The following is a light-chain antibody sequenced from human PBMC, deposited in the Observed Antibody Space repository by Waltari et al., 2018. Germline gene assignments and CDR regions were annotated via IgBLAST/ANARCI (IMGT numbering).Light chain of an antibody. CDR3: QQYDSYLYT. Sequence: DIHMTPSPSTLSASVGDRVTITCRASQSVSTWLAWYQQKPGKAPKLLIYKASSLRSGVPSRFSGSGSGTEFTLTISSLQPDDFATYYCQQYDSYLYTFGQGTKVEIQ. CDR2: KAS. J-gene: IGKJ2*01. V-gene: IGKV1-5*03. CDR1: QSVSTW.